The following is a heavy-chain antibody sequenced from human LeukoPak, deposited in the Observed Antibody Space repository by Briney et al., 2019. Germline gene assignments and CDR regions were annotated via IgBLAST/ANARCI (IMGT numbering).Heavy chain of an antibody. J-gene: IGHJ6*03. CDR3: ARDRDGGYDSLYYYYYMDV. Sequence: PGGSLRLSCAASGFTFSHHWMNWVRQAPGKGLEWVANINQDGSEKAYVDSVKGRFTVSRDNAKNALYLVINSLRAEDTAVYFCARDRDGGYDSLYYYYYMDVWGKGTTVTVSS. D-gene: IGHD5-12*01. V-gene: IGHV3-7*01. CDR1: GFTFSHHW. CDR2: INQDGSEK.